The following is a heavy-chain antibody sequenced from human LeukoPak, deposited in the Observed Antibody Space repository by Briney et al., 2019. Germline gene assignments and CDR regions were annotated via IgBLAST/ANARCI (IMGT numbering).Heavy chain of an antibody. V-gene: IGHV1-69*05. CDR1: GGTFSSYA. D-gene: IGHD5-12*01. CDR3: ARESGGYSGYDFYWFDP. Sequence: SVKVSCKASGGTFSSYAISWVRQAPGQGLEWMGGIIPIFGTANYAQKFQGRVTITTDESTSTAYMELSSLRSEDTAVYYCARESGGYSGYDFYWFDPWAQGTLVTVSS. CDR2: IIPIFGTA. J-gene: IGHJ5*02.